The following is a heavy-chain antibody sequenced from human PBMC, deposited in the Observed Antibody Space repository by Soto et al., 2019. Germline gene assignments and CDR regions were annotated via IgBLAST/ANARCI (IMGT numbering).Heavy chain of an antibody. CDR1: VGSVSSGSYY. J-gene: IGHJ4*02. D-gene: IGHD3-3*01. CDR2: IYYSGST. CDR3: TRDHVNQSPWSGYHFDY. Sequence: TLSLTCTVSVGSVSSGSYYWSWIRQPPGKGLEWIGYIYYSGSTNYNPSLKGRVTISVDTSKNQFSLKLSSVTAADSAVYYCTRDHVNQSPWSGYHFDYWGQGTVVTVSS. V-gene: IGHV4-61*01.